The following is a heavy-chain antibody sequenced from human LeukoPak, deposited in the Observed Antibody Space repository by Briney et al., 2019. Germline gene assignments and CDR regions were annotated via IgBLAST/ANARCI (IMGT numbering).Heavy chain of an antibody. CDR1: GGSISSGGYY. CDR2: IYYSGST. V-gene: IGHV4-31*03. D-gene: IGHD7-27*01. Sequence: SETLSLTCTVSGGSISSGGYYWSWIRQHPGKGLEGIGYIYYSGSTYYNPSLKSRVTISVDTSKNQFSLKLSSVTAADTAVYYCARAATGGLDYWGQGTLVTVSS. J-gene: IGHJ4*02. CDR3: ARAATGGLDY.